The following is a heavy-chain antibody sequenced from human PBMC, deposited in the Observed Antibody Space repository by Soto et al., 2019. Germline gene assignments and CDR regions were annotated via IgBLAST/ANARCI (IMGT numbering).Heavy chain of an antibody. Sequence: QVQLVQSGAEVKKPGSSVKVSCKASGGTFSSYAISWVRQAPGQGLEWMGGIIPIFGTANYAQKFQGRVRITADESTSRAYMELSSLKSEDTAVYYCARGNIDYDGSGYTIDYWGQGTLVTVSS. D-gene: IGHD3-22*01. J-gene: IGHJ4*02. CDR2: IIPIFGTA. CDR3: ARGNIDYDGSGYTIDY. V-gene: IGHV1-69*12. CDR1: GGTFSSYA.